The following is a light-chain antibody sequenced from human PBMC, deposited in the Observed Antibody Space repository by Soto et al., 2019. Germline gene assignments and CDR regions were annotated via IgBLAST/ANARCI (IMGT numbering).Light chain of an antibody. CDR1: SSNIGTNY. CDR2: DND. J-gene: IGLJ3*02. V-gene: IGLV1-51*01. Sequence: QSVLTQPPSVSAAPGQKVTISCSGSSSNIGTNYVSWYQHLPGTAPKLLIYDNDKRPSGIPDRFSGSKSGTSATLGIAGLQTGDEADYYCATWQSSLTGGWVFGGGTKLTVL. CDR3: ATWQSSLTGGWV.